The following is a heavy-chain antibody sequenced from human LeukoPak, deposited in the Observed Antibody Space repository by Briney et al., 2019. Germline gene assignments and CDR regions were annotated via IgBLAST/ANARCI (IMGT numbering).Heavy chain of an antibody. Sequence: SETLSLTCTVSGGSISSYYWSWIRQSPGKRLEWIGYIFYIGSTNYNPSLKSRVTISVDTSKNQFSLKLSSVTAADTAVYYCAGQWIYGSGGPGAFDIWGQGTTVTVSS. CDR2: IFYIGST. J-gene: IGHJ3*02. D-gene: IGHD3-10*01. CDR3: AGQWIYGSGGPGAFDI. CDR1: GGSISSYY. V-gene: IGHV4-59*08.